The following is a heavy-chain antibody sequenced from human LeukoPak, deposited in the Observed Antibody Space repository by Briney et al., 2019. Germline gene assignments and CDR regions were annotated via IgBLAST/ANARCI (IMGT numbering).Heavy chain of an antibody. Sequence: ASVKVSCKASGYTFTGYYMHWVRQAPGQGLEWMGWINPNSGGTNYAQKFQGRVTMTRDTSISTAYMEPSRLRSDDTAVYYCAREGCSSTSCNFNWFDPWGQGTLVTVSS. CDR2: INPNSGGT. D-gene: IGHD2-2*01. V-gene: IGHV1-2*02. CDR3: AREGCSSTSCNFNWFDP. CDR1: GYTFTGYY. J-gene: IGHJ5*02.